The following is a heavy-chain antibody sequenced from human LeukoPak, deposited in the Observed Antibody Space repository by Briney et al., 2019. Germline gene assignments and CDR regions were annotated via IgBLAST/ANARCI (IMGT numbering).Heavy chain of an antibody. CDR1: GYSISSGYY. CDR2: IYHSGTT. Sequence: SETLSLTCTVSGYSISSGYYWGWLRQPPGKGLEWIGSIYHSGTTYYNPSLKSRVTISVDTSKNQFSLKLSSVTAADTAMYYCASGTTVTNFAYWGQGTLVTVSS. J-gene: IGHJ4*02. D-gene: IGHD4-17*01. V-gene: IGHV4-38-2*02. CDR3: ASGTTVTNFAY.